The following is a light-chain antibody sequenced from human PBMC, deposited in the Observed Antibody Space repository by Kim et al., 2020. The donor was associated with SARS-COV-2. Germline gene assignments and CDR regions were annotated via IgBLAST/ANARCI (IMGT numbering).Light chain of an antibody. V-gene: IGLV1-40*01. CDR1: SSDIGACFD. CDR2: DNT. J-gene: IGLJ1*01. CDR3: QSYDSSLGGYV. Sequence: SVTLYSDGASSDIGACFDEHWYQKLPGTAPKTLIFDNTNRPSGVPDRFSGSKSGTSASLAITGRQAEDEADYYCQSYDSSLGGYVFGTGTKVTVL.